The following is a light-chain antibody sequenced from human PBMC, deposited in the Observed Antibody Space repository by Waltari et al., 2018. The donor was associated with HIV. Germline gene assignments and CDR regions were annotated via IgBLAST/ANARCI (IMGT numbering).Light chain of an antibody. Sequence: QSALTQPPSVSGSPGQEVTISCTGTSSDVGTFHYVSWYQQHPGKAPKLILYEVTKRPSGVPDRFSGSKSGNTASLTVSGLQAEDEADYYCSSYAGTNPVVFGGGTKLTVL. V-gene: IGLV2-8*01. CDR2: EVT. CDR1: SSDVGTFHY. CDR3: SSYAGTNPVV. J-gene: IGLJ2*01.